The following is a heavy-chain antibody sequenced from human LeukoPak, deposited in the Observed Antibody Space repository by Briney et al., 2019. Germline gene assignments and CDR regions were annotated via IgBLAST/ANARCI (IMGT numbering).Heavy chain of an antibody. Sequence: KPSETLSLTCTVSGGSISSHFWSWIRQPPGKGLEWIGSIYNSGTTNYNPSLKSGVTISVDTSKNQLSLQLTSVTAADTAVYYCTKATQWLAFDYWGRGTLVTVSS. CDR2: IYNSGTT. D-gene: IGHD6-19*01. V-gene: IGHV4-59*11. CDR3: TKATQWLAFDY. CDR1: GGSISSHF. J-gene: IGHJ4*02.